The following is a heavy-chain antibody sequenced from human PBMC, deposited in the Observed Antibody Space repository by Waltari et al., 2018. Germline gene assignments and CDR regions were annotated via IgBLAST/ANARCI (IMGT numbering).Heavy chain of an antibody. V-gene: IGHV3-9*01. CDR3: AKVRIPARLLSVVVTDLEFEY. CDR2: ISSNSGSI. D-gene: IGHD6-6*01. Sequence: EVQLVESGGGLVQPGRSLRLSCAASGFTFDDYAMHWVRQAPGKGLEWVSGISSNSGSIGYADSVKGRFIISRDNAKNSLYLQMNSLRAEDTALYYCAKVRIPARLLSVVVTDLEFEYWGQGTLVTVSS. CDR1: GFTFDDYA. J-gene: IGHJ4*02.